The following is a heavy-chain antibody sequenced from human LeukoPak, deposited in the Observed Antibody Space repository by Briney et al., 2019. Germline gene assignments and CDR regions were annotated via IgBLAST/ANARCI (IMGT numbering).Heavy chain of an antibody. CDR2: IYPGDSDT. Sequence: GESLQISCQGSGYSFTSYWIGWVRPMPGKGLEWMGIIYPGDSDTRYSPSFQGQVTISADKSISTAYLQWSSLKASDTAMYYCARSYDMLTGYYLDYWGQGTLVTVSS. CDR3: ARSYDMLTGYYLDY. D-gene: IGHD3-9*01. CDR1: GYSFTSYW. V-gene: IGHV5-51*01. J-gene: IGHJ4*02.